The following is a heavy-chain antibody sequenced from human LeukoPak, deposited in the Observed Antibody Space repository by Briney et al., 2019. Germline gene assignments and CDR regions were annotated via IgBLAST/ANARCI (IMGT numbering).Heavy chain of an antibody. V-gene: IGHV4-34*01. D-gene: IGHD1-26*01. Sequence: SETLSLTCAVYGGSFSGYYWNWIRQPPGKGLEWIGEINHSGSTNYNPSLKSRVTISVDTSKNQFSLKLSSVTAADTAVYYCARGMGATRFDAFDIWGQGTMVTVSS. CDR3: ARGMGATRFDAFDI. CDR2: INHSGST. J-gene: IGHJ3*02. CDR1: GGSFSGYY.